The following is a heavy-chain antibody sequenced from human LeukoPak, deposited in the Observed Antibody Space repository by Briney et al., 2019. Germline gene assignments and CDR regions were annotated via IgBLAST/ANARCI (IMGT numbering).Heavy chain of an antibody. CDR3: ASGQLDY. CDR1: GFTFSSYA. V-gene: IGHV3-30*14. Sequence: GGSLRLSCAASGFTFSSYAMHWVRQAPGKGLKWVAVISYDGSNKYYADSVKGRFTISRDNSKNTVYLQMNSLRAEDTAVYYCASGQLDYWGQGTLVTVSS. J-gene: IGHJ4*02. CDR2: ISYDGSNK. D-gene: IGHD6-6*01.